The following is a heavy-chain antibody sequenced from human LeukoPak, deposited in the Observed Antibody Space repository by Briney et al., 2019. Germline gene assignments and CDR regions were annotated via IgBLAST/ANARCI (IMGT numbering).Heavy chain of an antibody. CDR3: ARDFPAGEPFDP. CDR1: GGTFSSYA. CDR2: IIPIFGTA. D-gene: IGHD3-10*01. V-gene: IGHV1-69*06. J-gene: IGHJ5*02. Sequence: SVKVSCKASGGTFSSYAISWVRQAPGQGLEWMGGIIPIFGTANYAQEFQGRVTITADKSTSTAYMELSSLRSEDTAVYYCARDFPAGEPFDPWGQGTLVTVSS.